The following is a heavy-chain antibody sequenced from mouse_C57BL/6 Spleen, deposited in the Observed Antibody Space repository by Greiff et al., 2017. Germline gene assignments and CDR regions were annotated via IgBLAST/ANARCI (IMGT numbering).Heavy chain of an antibody. Sequence: EVQLQQSGPVLVKPGASVKMSCKASGYTFTDYYMNWVKQSPGQGLEWIGVINPYNGGTSYNQKFKGKATLTVDKSSSTAYMELNSLTSEDSAVYYCARFGYDSFDYWGQGTTLTVSS. J-gene: IGHJ2*01. CDR3: ARFGYDSFDY. V-gene: IGHV1-19*01. CDR2: INPYNGGT. D-gene: IGHD2-2*01. CDR1: GYTFTDYY.